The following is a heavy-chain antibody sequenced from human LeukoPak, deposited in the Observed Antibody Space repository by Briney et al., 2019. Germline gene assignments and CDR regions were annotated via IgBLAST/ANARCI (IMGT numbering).Heavy chain of an antibody. CDR3: ARDVSTDQGRRGYIFDYGMDV. D-gene: IGHD5-18*01. CDR1: GFTFSSYS. V-gene: IGHV3-30-3*01. Sequence: GGSLRLSCAASGFTFSSYSMHWVRPAPGKGLEWVAVISYDGGKEFYADSVKGRFTISRDNSKNTLYLQMNSLRAEDTAVYYCARDVSTDQGRRGYIFDYGMDVWGQGTTVTVSS. CDR2: ISYDGGKE. J-gene: IGHJ6*02.